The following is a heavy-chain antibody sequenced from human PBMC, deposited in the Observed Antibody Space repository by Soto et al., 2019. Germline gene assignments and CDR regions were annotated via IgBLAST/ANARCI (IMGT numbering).Heavy chain of an antibody. CDR1: GGSFSGYY. Sequence: SETLSLTCAVYGGSFSGYYWSWIRQPPGKGLEWIGEINHSGSTNYNPSLKSRVTISVDTSKNQFSLKLSSVTAADTAVYYCASGSFCSSKSCVTYNWFDPWGQGTLVTVSS. CDR2: INHSGST. V-gene: IGHV4-34*01. J-gene: IGHJ5*02. CDR3: ASGSFCSSKSCVTYNWFDP. D-gene: IGHD2-2*01.